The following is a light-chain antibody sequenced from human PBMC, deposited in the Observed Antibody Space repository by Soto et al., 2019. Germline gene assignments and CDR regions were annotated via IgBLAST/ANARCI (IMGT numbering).Light chain of an antibody. CDR1: SSDVGGYNY. Sequence: QSALTQPRSVSGSPGQSVTISCTGTSSDVGGYNYVSWYQQHPGKAPKLMIYDVTTRPSGVPDRFSGSKSGNTASLTISGLQAKDEADYYCSSHAGSSVVFGTGTKVTVL. J-gene: IGLJ1*01. CDR3: SSHAGSSVV. V-gene: IGLV2-11*01. CDR2: DVT.